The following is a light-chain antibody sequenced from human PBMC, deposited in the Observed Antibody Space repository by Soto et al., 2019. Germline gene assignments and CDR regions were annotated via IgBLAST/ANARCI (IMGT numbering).Light chain of an antibody. Sequence: IVLTQSPATLSLSPGERATLSCWASQRVGSYFAWYQQKHGQAPRVLTSDASKRATGIPARFSVSASGTDVPLPISSLETEDAAVYYRQQRSSWPGTLRGGTKVDI. V-gene: IGKV3-11*01. CDR2: DAS. J-gene: IGKJ4*01. CDR3: QQRSSWPGT. CDR1: QRVGSY.